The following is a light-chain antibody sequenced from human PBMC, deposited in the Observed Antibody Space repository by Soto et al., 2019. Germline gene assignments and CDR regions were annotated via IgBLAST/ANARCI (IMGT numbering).Light chain of an antibody. CDR2: DAS. J-gene: IGKJ1*01. Sequence: DIQVTQSPSTLSASVGDRVTITCRASQSISGWLAWYQQKPGKAPKLIIYDASSLESGVPSRFSGSGSGTEFTLTISSLQPDDFATYYCQQYNTHRTFGQGTKV. V-gene: IGKV1-5*01. CDR3: QQYNTHRT. CDR1: QSISGW.